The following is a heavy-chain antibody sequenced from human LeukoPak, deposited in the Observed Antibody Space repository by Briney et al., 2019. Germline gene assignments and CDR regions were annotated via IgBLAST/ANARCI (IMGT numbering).Heavy chain of an antibody. D-gene: IGHD5-18*01. CDR3: AKGGRVDTALVAYFDY. J-gene: IGHJ4*02. V-gene: IGHV3-30*18. Sequence: GTSLRLSCAASGFTFSSYGMHWVREAPGKGLEWVAVISYDGSFKFYADSVKGRFTISRDNSMDTLYLQLNSLSDEDTAVYYCAKGGRVDTALVAYFDYWGQGTLVTVSS. CDR1: GFTFSSYG. CDR2: ISYDGSFK.